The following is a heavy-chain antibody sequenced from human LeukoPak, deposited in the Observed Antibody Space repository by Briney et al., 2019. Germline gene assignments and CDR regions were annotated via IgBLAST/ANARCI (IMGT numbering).Heavy chain of an antibody. J-gene: IGHJ4*02. Sequence: LGGSLRLSCAASGFAFSSYSFNWVRQAPGKGLEWVSSINTVASYIYYADSVRGRFTISRDNAENSLWLQMNGLRAEDSAVYYCARLRRNSDRSGFYYYYDNWGQGTLVTVSS. D-gene: IGHD3-22*01. V-gene: IGHV3-21*01. CDR1: GFAFSSYS. CDR2: INTVASYI. CDR3: ARLRRNSDRSGFYYYYDN.